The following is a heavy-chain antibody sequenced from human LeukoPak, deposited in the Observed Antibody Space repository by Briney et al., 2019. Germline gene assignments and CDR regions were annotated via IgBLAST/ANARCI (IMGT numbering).Heavy chain of an antibody. Sequence: ASVKVSCKASGYTFSAYYMHWVRQAPGEGLEWMGWISAYNGNTNYAQKLQGRVTMTTDTSTSTAYMELRSLRSDDTAVYYCARGTSGSRYNWFDPWGQGTLVTVSS. CDR2: ISAYNGNT. CDR1: GYTFSAYY. V-gene: IGHV1-18*04. CDR3: ARGTSGSRYNWFDP. J-gene: IGHJ5*02. D-gene: IGHD1-26*01.